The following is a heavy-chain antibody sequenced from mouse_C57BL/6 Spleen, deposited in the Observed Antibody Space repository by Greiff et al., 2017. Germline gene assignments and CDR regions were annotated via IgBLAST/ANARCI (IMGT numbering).Heavy chain of an antibody. CDR3: SSKDYYGRSPYWYFDV. Sequence: VQLQQPGTELVKPGASVQLSCKASGYTFTSYWMHWVKQRPGQGLEWRGNINPSHGGTNYNEKFKSTATLTVDKSSSTAYMQLSSLTSEASAVYYCSSKDYYGRSPYWYFDVWGTGTTVTVSS. V-gene: IGHV1-53*01. CDR2: INPSHGGT. D-gene: IGHD1-1*01. CDR1: GYTFTSYW. J-gene: IGHJ1*03.